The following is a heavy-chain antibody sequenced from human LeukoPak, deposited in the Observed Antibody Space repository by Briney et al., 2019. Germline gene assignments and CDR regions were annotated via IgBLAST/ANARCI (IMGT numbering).Heavy chain of an antibody. Sequence: GGSVRLSCASSGFTFSSYGMHWVRQAPGKGLEWVAGISYDGSNKYYADSVKGRFTISRDNSKNTLYLQMNSLRAEDTAVYYCAKLCGGDCYFDYWGQGTLVTVSS. CDR1: GFTFSSYG. D-gene: IGHD2-21*02. J-gene: IGHJ4*02. CDR3: AKLCGGDCYFDY. CDR2: ISYDGSNK. V-gene: IGHV3-30*18.